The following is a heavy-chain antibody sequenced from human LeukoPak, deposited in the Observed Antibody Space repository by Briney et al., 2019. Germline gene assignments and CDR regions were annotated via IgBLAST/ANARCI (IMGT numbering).Heavy chain of an antibody. V-gene: IGHV4-39*07. Sequence: SETLSLTCTVSGGSISSSSYYWGWIRQPPGKGLEWIGSIYYSGSTYYNPSLKSRVTISVDTSKNQFFLKLSSVTAADTAVYYCARALLGYCSSTSCYIGAGFDYWGQGTLVTVSS. CDR2: IYYSGST. CDR1: GGSISSSSYY. J-gene: IGHJ4*02. CDR3: ARALLGYCSSTSCYIGAGFDY. D-gene: IGHD2-2*02.